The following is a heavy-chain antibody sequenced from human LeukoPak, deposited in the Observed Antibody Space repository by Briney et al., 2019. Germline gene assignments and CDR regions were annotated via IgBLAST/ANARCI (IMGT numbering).Heavy chain of an antibody. Sequence: GGSLRLSCAASGFTFSSSSMNWVRQAPGKGLEWVSYISSSGSTIYYVDSVKGRFTISRDNAKNSLYLQMNSLRAEDTAVYYCARDSVHGYYDSSGYSALFDFWGQGTLVTVSS. CDR2: ISSSGSTI. CDR1: GFTFSSSS. V-gene: IGHV3-48*04. J-gene: IGHJ4*02. CDR3: ARDSVHGYYDSSGYSALFDF. D-gene: IGHD3-22*01.